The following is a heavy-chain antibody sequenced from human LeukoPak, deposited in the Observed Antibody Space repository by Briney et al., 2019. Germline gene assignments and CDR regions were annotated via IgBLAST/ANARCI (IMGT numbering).Heavy chain of an antibody. Sequence: PGGSLRLSCAASGFTFTSYSMNWVRQAPGKGLEWVSTISGGGGSTYYADSVKGRFTISRDNSKNTLYLQMNSLRAEDTAVYYCAKDPYAAAVTTYFDYWGQGTLVTVSS. CDR2: ISGGGGST. CDR3: AKDPYAAAVTTYFDY. V-gene: IGHV3-23*01. CDR1: GFTFTSYS. J-gene: IGHJ4*02. D-gene: IGHD4-17*01.